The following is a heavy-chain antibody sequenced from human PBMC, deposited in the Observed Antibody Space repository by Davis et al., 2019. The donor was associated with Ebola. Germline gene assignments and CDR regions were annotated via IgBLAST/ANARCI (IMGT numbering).Heavy chain of an antibody. Sequence: GESLKISCAASGFTFSSYEMNWVRQAPGKGLEWVSYISSSGSTIYYADSVKGRFTISRDNAKNSLYLQMNSLRADDTAVYYCAKGNRVTYQYDSGDDYWGQGTLVTVSS. D-gene: IGHD3-22*01. J-gene: IGHJ4*02. CDR1: GFTFSSYE. CDR2: ISSSGSTI. CDR3: AKGNRVTYQYDSGDDY. V-gene: IGHV3-48*03.